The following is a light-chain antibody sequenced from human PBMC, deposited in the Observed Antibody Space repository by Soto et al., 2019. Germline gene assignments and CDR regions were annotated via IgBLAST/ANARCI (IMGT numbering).Light chain of an antibody. Sequence: QSVLTQPASVSGSPGQSITISCTGTSSDVGAYNYVSWYQQHPGKAPNLMIYEVSNRPSGVSLRFSGSKVGNTASLTISGLQAEDEGDYYCSSYTRSNTLVIFGGGTKLTVL. CDR1: SSDVGAYNY. CDR3: SSYTRSNTLVI. CDR2: EVS. V-gene: IGLV2-14*01. J-gene: IGLJ2*01.